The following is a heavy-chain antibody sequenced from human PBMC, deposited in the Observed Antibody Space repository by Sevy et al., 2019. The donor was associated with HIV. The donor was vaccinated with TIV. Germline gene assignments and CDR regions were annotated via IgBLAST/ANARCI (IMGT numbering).Heavy chain of an antibody. J-gene: IGHJ6*02. V-gene: IGHV3-33*01. Sequence: GGSLRLSCAASGFTFSSYGMHWVRQAPGKGLEWVAVIWYDGSNKYYADSVKGRFTISRDNSKNTLYRQMNSLRAEDTAVYYCARGHDWNRGGGMDVWGQGTTVTVSS. CDR2: IWYDGSNK. CDR3: ARGHDWNRGGGMDV. D-gene: IGHD1-1*01. CDR1: GFTFSSYG.